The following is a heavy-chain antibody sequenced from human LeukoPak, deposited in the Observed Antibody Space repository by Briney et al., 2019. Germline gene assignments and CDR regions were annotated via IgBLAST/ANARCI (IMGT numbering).Heavy chain of an antibody. CDR2: IYYSGST. CDR1: GGSISSYY. V-gene: IGHV4-59*08. Sequence: PSETLSLTCTVSGGSISSYYGSWIRQPPGKGLEWIGYIYYSGSTNYNPSLKSRVTISVDTSKNQFSLKLSSVTAADTAVYYCARAPLYDAFDIWGQGTMVTVSS. J-gene: IGHJ3*02. D-gene: IGHD2-15*01. CDR3: ARAPLYDAFDI.